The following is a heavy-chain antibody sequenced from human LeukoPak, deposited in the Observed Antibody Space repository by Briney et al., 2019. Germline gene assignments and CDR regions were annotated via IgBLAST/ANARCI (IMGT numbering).Heavy chain of an antibody. V-gene: IGHV1-2*04. CDR1: GYTFTGYY. CDR2: INPNSGGT. J-gene: IGHJ5*02. Sequence: ASVKVSCKASGYTFTGYYMRWVRQAPGQGLEWMGWINPNSGGTNYAQKFQGWVTMTRDTSISTAYMELSRLRSDDTAVYYCARGVAVAAYNWFDPWGQGTLVTVSS. CDR3: ARGVAVAAYNWFDP. D-gene: IGHD6-19*01.